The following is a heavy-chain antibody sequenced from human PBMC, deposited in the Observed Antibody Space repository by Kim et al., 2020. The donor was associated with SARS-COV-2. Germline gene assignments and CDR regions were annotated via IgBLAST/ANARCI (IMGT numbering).Heavy chain of an antibody. Sequence: GGSLRLSCAASGFTFSSYEMNWVRQAPGKGLEWVSYISSSGSTIYYADSVKGRFTISRDNAKNSLYLQMNSLRAEDTAVYYCARDGYDILTGYYRDYWGQGTLVTVSS. J-gene: IGHJ4*02. CDR1: GFTFSSYE. D-gene: IGHD3-9*01. CDR2: ISSSGSTI. V-gene: IGHV3-48*03. CDR3: ARDGYDILTGYYRDY.